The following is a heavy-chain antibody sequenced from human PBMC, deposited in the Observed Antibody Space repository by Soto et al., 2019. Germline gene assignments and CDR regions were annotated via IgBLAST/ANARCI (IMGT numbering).Heavy chain of an antibody. V-gene: IGHV4-34*01. Sequence: PSETLSLTCAVYGGSFSGYYWSWIRQPPGKGLEWIGEINHSGSTNYSPSLKSRVTISVDTSGNQVSLELTSVAAADTAVYYCARGVSFRWVSWGQGTLVTVSS. J-gene: IGHJ5*02. CDR3: ARGVSFRWVS. D-gene: IGHD6-13*01. CDR2: INHSGST. CDR1: GGSFSGYY.